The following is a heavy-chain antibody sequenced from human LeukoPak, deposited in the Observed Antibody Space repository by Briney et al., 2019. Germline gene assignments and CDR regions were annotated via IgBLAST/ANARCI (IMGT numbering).Heavy chain of an antibody. V-gene: IGHV1-46*01. D-gene: IGHD6-13*01. CDR2: INPSGGST. CDR1: GYTFTSYY. Sequence: ASVKVSCKASGYTFTSYYMHWVRQASGQGLEWMGIINPSGGSTSYAQKFQGRVTMTRDMSTGTAFMELSSLRSEDTAVYYCARSSIIAAAGPYYFDYWGQGTLVTVSS. CDR3: ARSSIIAAAGPYYFDY. J-gene: IGHJ4*02.